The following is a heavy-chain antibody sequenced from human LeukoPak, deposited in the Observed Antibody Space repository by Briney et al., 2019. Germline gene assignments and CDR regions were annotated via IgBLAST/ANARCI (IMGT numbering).Heavy chain of an antibody. J-gene: IGHJ3*02. CDR1: GYTFTNYY. D-gene: IGHD5-24*01. CDR2: INPGGGNT. Sequence: ASVKVSCKASGYTFTNYYMHRVRQAPGQGLEWMGLINPGGGNTNYAQNFQGRVTMTRDTSTSTVYMELSSLRPEDAAIYYCARIRDGYNDAYDIWGQGTVVTVPS. V-gene: IGHV1-46*01. CDR3: ARIRDGYNDAYDI.